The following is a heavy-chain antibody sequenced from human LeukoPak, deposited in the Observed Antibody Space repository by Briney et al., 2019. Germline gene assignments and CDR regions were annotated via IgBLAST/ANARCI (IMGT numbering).Heavy chain of an antibody. CDR3: ARTTVTQGSNADWFDP. D-gene: IGHD4-17*01. CDR1: GGAISSYY. V-gene: IGHV4-4*07. CDR2: IYTSGST. Sequence: SETLSLTCTVSGGAISSYYWSWIRQPAGKGLEWIGRIYTSGSTNYNPSLKSRVTMSVDTSKNQFSLKLSSVTAADTAVYYCARTTVTQGSNADWFDPWGQGTLVTVSS. J-gene: IGHJ5*02.